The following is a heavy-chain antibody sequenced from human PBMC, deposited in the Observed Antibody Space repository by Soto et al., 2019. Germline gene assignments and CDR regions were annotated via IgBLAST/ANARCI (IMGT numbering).Heavy chain of an antibody. V-gene: IGHV1-2*02. CDR2: IGPESGAT. CDR1: GYTFTGHY. CDR3: GRGRSGQIVIFY. Sequence: ASVKVSCKASGYTFTGHYIHWVRQAPQQGPEWMGEIGPESGATRYAQKFRGRVTMTMDTSITTVYMELKNLSPDDTAVYYCGRGRSGQIVIFYWGQGTPVTVSS. J-gene: IGHJ4*02. D-gene: IGHD3-3*02.